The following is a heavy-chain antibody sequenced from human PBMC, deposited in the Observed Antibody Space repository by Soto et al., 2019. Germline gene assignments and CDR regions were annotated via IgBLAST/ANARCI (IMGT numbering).Heavy chain of an antibody. Sequence: QLQLQESGPGLVKPSETLSLTCTVSGGSVNTGSYYWGWIRQPPGKGLEWIGGIYYSGSTHYSLSLNSRVKISLDTSKNQFSLPLTSVTAADAAVYYCASLALPHTYYPDYWGQGALLTVSS. CDR3: ASLALPHTYYPDY. D-gene: IGHD3-22*01. V-gene: IGHV4-39*01. CDR2: IYYSGST. J-gene: IGHJ4*02. CDR1: GGSVNTGSYY.